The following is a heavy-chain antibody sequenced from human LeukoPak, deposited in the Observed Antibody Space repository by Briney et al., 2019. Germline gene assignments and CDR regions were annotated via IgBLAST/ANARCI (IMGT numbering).Heavy chain of an antibody. CDR2: IWYDGSNK. CDR3: ARPTYSGSYYWFDY. D-gene: IGHD1-26*01. J-gene: IGHJ4*02. V-gene: IGHV3-33*08. Sequence: GGSLRLSCAASGFTFSSYGMHGVRQAPGEGLEWVAVIWYDGSNKYYADSVKGRFTISRDNSKNTLYLQMNSLRAEDTAVYYCARPTYSGSYYWFDYWGQGTLVTVSS. CDR1: GFTFSSYG.